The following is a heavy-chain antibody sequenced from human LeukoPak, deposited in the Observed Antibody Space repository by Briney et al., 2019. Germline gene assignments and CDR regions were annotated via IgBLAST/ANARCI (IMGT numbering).Heavy chain of an antibody. CDR3: ARDKFTVTRSDAFDI. D-gene: IGHD4-17*01. CDR2: IYSGGST. J-gene: IGHJ3*02. V-gene: IGHV3-66*01. CDR1: GFTVSSNY. Sequence: GGSLRLSCAASGFTVSSNYMSWVRQDPGKGLEWVSVIYSGGSTYYADSVKGRFTISRDNSKNTLYLQMNSLRAEDTAVYYCARDKFTVTRSDAFDIWGQGTMVTVSS.